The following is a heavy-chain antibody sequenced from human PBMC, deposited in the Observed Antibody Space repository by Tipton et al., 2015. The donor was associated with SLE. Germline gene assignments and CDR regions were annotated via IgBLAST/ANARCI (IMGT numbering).Heavy chain of an antibody. CDR1: GGSIRSSSYY. J-gene: IGHJ4*02. CDR2: IYYSGRT. V-gene: IGHV4-39*01. D-gene: IGHD3-22*01. CDR3: ARVVGSGGAYYYDSSVYYGIDY. Sequence: TLSLTCTDSGGSIRSSSYYWGWIRQPPGKGLEWIGSIYYSGRTYYNPALKSRITISEDTSKNQFSLKLSSVTAADTAIYYCARVVGSGGAYYYDSSVYYGIDYWGQGTLVAVSS.